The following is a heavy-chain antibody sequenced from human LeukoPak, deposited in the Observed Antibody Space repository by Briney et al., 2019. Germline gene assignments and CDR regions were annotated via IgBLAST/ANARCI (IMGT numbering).Heavy chain of an antibody. CDR1: GFTFSSYA. D-gene: IGHD3-22*01. CDR3: AKGYYYDSSGYSRVGWYFDL. CDR2: ISGSGGST. Sequence: GGSLRLSCAASGFTFSSYAMSWVRQAPGKGLEWVSAISGSGGSTYYADSVKGRFTISRDNSKNTLYLQMNSLRAEDTAVYYCAKGYYYDSSGYSRVGWYFDLWGRGTLVTVSS. J-gene: IGHJ2*01. V-gene: IGHV3-23*01.